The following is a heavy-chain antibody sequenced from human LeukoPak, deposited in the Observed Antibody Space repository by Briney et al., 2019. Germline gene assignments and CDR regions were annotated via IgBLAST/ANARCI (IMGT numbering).Heavy chain of an antibody. CDR1: GLPIADFA. V-gene: IGHV3-43*02. CDR2: ISGDGGST. D-gene: IGHD1-26*01. J-gene: IGHJ5*02. Sequence: VQPGGSLRLSCVASGLPIADFAMHWVRQAPGKGLEWVSLISGDGGSTFYADSVRGRFTISRDNSKNSLSLQMSSLRSEDTALYFCVRESERSGWFDHWGQGTLVTVSS. CDR3: VRESERSGWFDH.